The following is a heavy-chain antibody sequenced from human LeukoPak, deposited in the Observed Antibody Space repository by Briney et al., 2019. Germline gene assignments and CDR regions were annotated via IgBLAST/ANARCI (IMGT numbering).Heavy chain of an antibody. J-gene: IGHJ5*02. V-gene: IGHV1-69*13. CDR3: ARGPRDGDYENWCDP. CDR1: GGSFSGYA. Sequence: ASLKVSCKASGGSFSGYAVSWVRQAPGQGLEWMGRIIPIFGTTNYAQKFQGSATTTPDESTSTAYMELSSLRPEDTAVYFCARGPRDGDYENWCDPWGQGTLITVSS. CDR2: IIPIFGTT. D-gene: IGHD4-17*01.